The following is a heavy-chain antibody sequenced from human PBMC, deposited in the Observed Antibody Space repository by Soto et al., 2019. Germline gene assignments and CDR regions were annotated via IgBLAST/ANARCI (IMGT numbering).Heavy chain of an antibody. CDR1: GGSISSGGYY. CDR2: TYYSGST. V-gene: IGHV4-31*03. CDR3: ARVATGAIGDYVLYYYYMDV. J-gene: IGHJ6*03. Sequence: QVQLQESGPGLVKPSQTLSLTCTVSGGSISSGGYYWSWIRQHPGKGLEWIGYTYYSGSTYYNPPLTSRVTISVDTSKNQFSLKLSSVTAADTAVYYCARVATGAIGDYVLYYYYMDVWGKGTTVTVSS. D-gene: IGHD4-17*01.